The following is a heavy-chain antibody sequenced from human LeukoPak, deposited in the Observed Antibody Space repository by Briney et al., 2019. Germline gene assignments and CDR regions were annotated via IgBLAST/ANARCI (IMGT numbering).Heavy chain of an antibody. CDR3: AGPYYYDSSGYYSGAEYFQH. CDR1: GFTFSDYY. Sequence: GGSLRLSCAASGFTFSDYYMSWIRQAPGKGLEWVSYISSSGSTIYYADSVKGRFTISRDNAKNSLYLQMNTLRAEDTAVYYCAGPYYYDSSGYYSGAEYFQHWGQGTLVTVSS. V-gene: IGHV3-11*01. CDR2: ISSSGSTI. J-gene: IGHJ1*01. D-gene: IGHD3-22*01.